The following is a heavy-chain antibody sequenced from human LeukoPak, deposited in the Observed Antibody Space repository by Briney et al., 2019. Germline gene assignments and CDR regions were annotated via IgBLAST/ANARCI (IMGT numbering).Heavy chain of an antibody. D-gene: IGHD3-22*01. CDR3: AKGGSGYYYSFDY. J-gene: IGHJ4*02. Sequence: PGGSLRLSCAASGFTFSIYAMNWVRQAPGKGLEWFSGISSSGGSTYYTDSVKGRFTISRDNSKNTLYLQMNSLGAEDTAVYYCAKGGSGYYYSFDYWGQGTLVTVSS. CDR1: GFTFSIYA. CDR2: ISSSGGST. V-gene: IGHV3-23*01.